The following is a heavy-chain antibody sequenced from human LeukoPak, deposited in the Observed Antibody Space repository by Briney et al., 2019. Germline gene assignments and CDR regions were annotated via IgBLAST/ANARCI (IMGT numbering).Heavy chain of an antibody. CDR2: IYYTGST. D-gene: IGHD6-6*01. V-gene: IGHV4-39*01. Sequence: SETLSLTCTVSGDSISSSSYYWGWIRQPPGKGLEWIGSIYYTGSTYYSPSLKSRVTISVDTSKKQFSLKLSSVTAADTAVYYCARVRQIEYSSSGFDPWGQGTLVTVSS. CDR1: GDSISSSSYY. CDR3: ARVRQIEYSSSGFDP. J-gene: IGHJ5*02.